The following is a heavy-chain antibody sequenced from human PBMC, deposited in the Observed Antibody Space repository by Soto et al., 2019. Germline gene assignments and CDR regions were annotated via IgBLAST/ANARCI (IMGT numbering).Heavy chain of an antibody. CDR2: IYYSGST. V-gene: IGHV4-59*01. Sequence: SETLSLTCTVSGDSISSYYWNWIRQPPGKGLEWIGYIYYSGSTNNNPSLKSRVTISVYTSKNQFSLKLRSVTAADTAVYYCARDPTRGEPLYGMDVWGQGTLVTVSS. CDR1: GDSISSYY. D-gene: IGHD3-16*01. CDR3: ARDPTRGEPLYGMDV. J-gene: IGHJ6*02.